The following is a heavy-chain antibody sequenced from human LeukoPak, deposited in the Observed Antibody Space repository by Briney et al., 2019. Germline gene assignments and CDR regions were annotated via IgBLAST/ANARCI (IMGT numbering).Heavy chain of an antibody. J-gene: IGHJ4*02. Sequence: PSETLSLTCTVSGDSITDFSWHWIRQTAGKGLEWVGEVLSGGNTDFNPSLRSRVAMSIDTSTSQIALRLSCVTAADTGVYFCVRGTHFYDVSGYFASWGRGTQVIVSS. D-gene: IGHD3-22*01. CDR1: GDSITDFS. V-gene: IGHV4-4*07. CDR2: VLSGGNT. CDR3: VRGTHFYDVSGYFAS.